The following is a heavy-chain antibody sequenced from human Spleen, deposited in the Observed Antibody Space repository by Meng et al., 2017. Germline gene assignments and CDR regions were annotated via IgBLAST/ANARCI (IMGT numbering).Heavy chain of an antibody. D-gene: IGHD6-13*01. J-gene: IGHJ4*02. CDR3: VRDEDISAAGKLFGDY. V-gene: IGHV1-2*06. Sequence: ASVKVSCKPSGYTFTAYWLHWVRQAPGQGLDWMGRIDPRSGDTQYALKFQGRVTMTRDTSISTTYMELSRLRSDDTAVYYCVRDEDISAAGKLFGDYWGQGTLVTVSS. CDR1: GYTFTAYW. CDR2: IDPRSGDT.